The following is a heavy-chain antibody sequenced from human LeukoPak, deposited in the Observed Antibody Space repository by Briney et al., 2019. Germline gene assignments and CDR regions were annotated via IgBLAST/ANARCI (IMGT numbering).Heavy chain of an antibody. CDR3: ARHEPRGTYPLQD. CDR1: GGSISGYF. CDR2: IFHTGST. J-gene: IGHJ1*01. Sequence: PSETLSLTCTVSGGSISGYFWSWIRQPPGKGLEWVAHIFHTGSTTYNPSLKSRLTISVDTSNQVSLKLRSVTAADTAVYYCARHEPRGTYPLQDWGQGTLVTVSS. V-gene: IGHV4-59*08. D-gene: IGHD1-26*01.